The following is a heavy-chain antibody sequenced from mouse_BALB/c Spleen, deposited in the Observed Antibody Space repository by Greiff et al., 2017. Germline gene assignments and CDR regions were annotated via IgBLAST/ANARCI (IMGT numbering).Heavy chain of an antibody. CDR3: ARDGGGDDYAMDY. CDR2: IWAGGST. Sequence: VKLQESGPGLVAPSQSLSITCTVSGFSLTSYGVHWVRQPPGKGLEWLGVIWAGGSTNYNSALMSRLSISKDNSKSQVFLKMNSLQTDDTAMYYCARDGGGDDYAMDYWGQGTSVTVSS. V-gene: IGHV2-9*02. J-gene: IGHJ4*01. CDR1: GFSLTSYG. D-gene: IGHD3-3*01.